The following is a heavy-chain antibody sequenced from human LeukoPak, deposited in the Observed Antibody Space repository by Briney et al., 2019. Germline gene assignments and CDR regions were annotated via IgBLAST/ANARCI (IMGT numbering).Heavy chain of an antibody. J-gene: IGHJ4*02. CDR2: ISSSGSTI. CDR3: ASLLGSGYSIDY. D-gene: IGHD3-22*01. Sequence: PGGSLRLSCAASGFTFSSYEMNWVRQAPGKGLEWASYISSSGSTIYYADSVKGRFTISRDNAKNSLYLQMNSLRAEDTAVYYCASLLGSGYSIDYWGQGTLVTVSS. V-gene: IGHV3-48*03. CDR1: GFTFSSYE.